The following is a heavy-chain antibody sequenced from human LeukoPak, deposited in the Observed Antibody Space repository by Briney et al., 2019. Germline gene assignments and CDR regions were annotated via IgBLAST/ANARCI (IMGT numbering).Heavy chain of an antibody. D-gene: IGHD1-26*01. Sequence: GGSLRLSCAASGLTFSSYGMHWVRQAPGKGLEWVAVISYDGSNKYYADSVKGRFTISRDNSKNTLYLQMNSLRAEDTAVYYCAKAGAGRVYWGQGTLVTVSS. J-gene: IGHJ4*02. CDR3: AKAGAGRVY. CDR1: GLTFSSYG. V-gene: IGHV3-30*18. CDR2: ISYDGSNK.